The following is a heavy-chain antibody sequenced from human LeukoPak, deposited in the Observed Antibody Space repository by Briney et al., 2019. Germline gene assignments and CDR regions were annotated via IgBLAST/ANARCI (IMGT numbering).Heavy chain of an antibody. CDR1: GGSISSSSYY. Sequence: SETLSLTCTVSGGSISSSSYYWGWIRQPPGKGLEWIGSIYYSGSTYYNPSLKSRVTISVDTSKNQFSLKLSSVTAADTAVYYCARHDYDISTGPPGYWGQGTLVTVSS. J-gene: IGHJ4*02. CDR2: IYYSGST. V-gene: IGHV4-39*01. D-gene: IGHD3-9*01. CDR3: ARHDYDISTGPPGY.